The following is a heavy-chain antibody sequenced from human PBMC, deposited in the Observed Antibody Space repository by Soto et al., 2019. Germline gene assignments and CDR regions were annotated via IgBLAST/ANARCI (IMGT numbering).Heavy chain of an antibody. CDR1: GYTFTSYA. J-gene: IGHJ4*02. V-gene: IGHV1-3*01. CDR3: ASSEVAGRFDY. CDR2: TNAGNGNT. D-gene: IGHD6-19*01. Sequence: ASVKVSCKASGYTFTSYAMHWVRQAPGQRLEWMGWTNAGNGNTKYSQKFQGRVTITRDTSASTAYMELSSLRSEDTAVYYCASSEVAGRFDYWGQGTLVTVSS.